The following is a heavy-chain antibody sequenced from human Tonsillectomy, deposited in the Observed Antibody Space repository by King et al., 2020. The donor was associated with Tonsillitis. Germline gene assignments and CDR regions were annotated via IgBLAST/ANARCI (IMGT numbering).Heavy chain of an antibody. CDR3: AREGGLGEWNYGSDFPSYFDY. D-gene: IGHD1-7*01. V-gene: IGHV3-21*01. Sequence: VQLVESGGGLVKPGGSLRLSCAASGFTFRSYTMNWVRQAPGKGLEWVSSITYSGNYIYYADSVKGRFTISRDNAKNSLYLQMNSLRAEDTAVYYCAREGGLGEWNYGSDFPSYFDYWGQGTLVTVSS. J-gene: IGHJ4*02. CDR2: ITYSGNYI. CDR1: GFTFRSYT.